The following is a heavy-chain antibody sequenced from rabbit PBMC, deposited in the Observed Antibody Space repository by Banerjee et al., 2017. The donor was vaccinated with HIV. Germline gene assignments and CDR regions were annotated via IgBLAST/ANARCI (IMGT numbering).Heavy chain of an antibody. J-gene: IGHJ4*01. CDR3: ARDLAGVIGWNFGL. V-gene: IGHV1S45*01. CDR2: IGTGSGTT. CDR1: GFSFSSSDW. Sequence: CTASGFSFSSSDWICWVRQAPGKGLEWIGCIGTGSGTTYYATWAKGRFTISRTSSTTVALQMTSLTAADTATYLCARDLAGVIGWNFGLWGPGTLVTVS. D-gene: IGHD4-1*01.